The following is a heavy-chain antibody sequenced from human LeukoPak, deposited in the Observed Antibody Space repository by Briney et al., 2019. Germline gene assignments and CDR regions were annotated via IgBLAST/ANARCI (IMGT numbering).Heavy chain of an antibody. Sequence: SETLSLTCTVSGGSMSNYYWSWIRQPPGKGLEWIGCIYHSGSTSYNPSLKSRVAISVDTSKNQFSLKLTFVTAADTAVYYCARARDGYILDYWGQGTLVSVSS. CDR2: IYHSGST. J-gene: IGHJ4*02. CDR3: ARARDGYILDY. CDR1: GGSMSNYY. V-gene: IGHV4-59*01. D-gene: IGHD5-24*01.